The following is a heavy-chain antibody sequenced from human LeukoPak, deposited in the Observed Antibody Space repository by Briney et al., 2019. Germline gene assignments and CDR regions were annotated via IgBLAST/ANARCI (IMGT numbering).Heavy chain of an antibody. V-gene: IGHV3-7*01. CDR1: GFTFSSNW. CDR3: ARAKAMVRGVPDY. CDR2: IKQDGSEK. D-gene: IGHD3-10*01. J-gene: IGHJ4*02. Sequence: GGSLRLSCAASGFTFSSNWMSWVGQAPGKGLEWVANIKQDGSEKYYVDSVKGRFTISRDNAKNSLYLQMNSLRAEDTAVYYCARAKAMVRGVPDYWGQGTLVTVSS.